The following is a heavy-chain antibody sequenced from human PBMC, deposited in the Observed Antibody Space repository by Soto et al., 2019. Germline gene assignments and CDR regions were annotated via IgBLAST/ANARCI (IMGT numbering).Heavy chain of an antibody. J-gene: IGHJ4*02. D-gene: IGHD4-4*01. CDR1: GFTFSSYG. CDR3: AMHYSNYVY. V-gene: IGHV3-30*03. Sequence: GGSLRLSCAASGFTFSSYGMHWVRQAPGKGLERVAVISYDGSNKYYADSVKGRFTISRDNSKNTLYLQMNSLRAEDTAVYYCAMHYSNYVYWGQGTLVTVSS. CDR2: ISYDGSNK.